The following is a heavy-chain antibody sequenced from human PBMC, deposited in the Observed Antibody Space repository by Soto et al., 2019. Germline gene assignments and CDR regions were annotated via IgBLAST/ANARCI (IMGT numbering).Heavy chain of an antibody. CDR2: INPNSGDT. CDR1: LYIVPGYH. J-gene: IGHJ6*02. V-gene: IGHV1-2*02. D-gene: IGHD3-9*01. CDR3: ARDARGTRGFDEMDI. Sequence: ASLTVSCQASLYIVPGYHIHWVRQAPGRGLEWMGWINPNSGDTEYAQNFQGRVTMTRDTSFNLVYMEMSGLMSDDTAVYYCARDARGTRGFDEMDIWGQGNTVTVSS.